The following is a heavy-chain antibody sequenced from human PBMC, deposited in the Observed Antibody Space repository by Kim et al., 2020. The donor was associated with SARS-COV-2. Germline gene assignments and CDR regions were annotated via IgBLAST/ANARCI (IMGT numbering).Heavy chain of an antibody. J-gene: IGHJ4*02. V-gene: IGHV1-2*06. CDR3: ARALRGCSGGTCYSELAY. Sequence: ASVKVSCKASGYTFTGYYMHWVRQAPGQGLEWMGRINPNSGGTKYAQKFQGRVTMTRDTSISTAYMELNRLRSDDTAVYYCARALRGCSGGTCYSELAYWGQGTLVTVSS. CDR2: INPNSGGT. D-gene: IGHD2-15*01. CDR1: GYTFTGYY.